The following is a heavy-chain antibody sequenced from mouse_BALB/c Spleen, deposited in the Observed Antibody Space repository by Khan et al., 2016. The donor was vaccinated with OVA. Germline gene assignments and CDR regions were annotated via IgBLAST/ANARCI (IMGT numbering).Heavy chain of an antibody. J-gene: IGHJ2*01. D-gene: IGHD2-3*01. CDR2: ISTYSGNT. CDR3: RRLAYDGYYDY. Sequence: QVQLQQSGPELVRPGVSAKISCKGSGYTFTDYAMYWVKQSHAKSLEWTGLISTYSGNTNYNQKFKGKATMTVDKSSSTAYMELARLTSEDSAIYYCRRLAYDGYYDYWGQGTTLAVSS. CDR1: GYTFTDYA. V-gene: IGHV1S137*01.